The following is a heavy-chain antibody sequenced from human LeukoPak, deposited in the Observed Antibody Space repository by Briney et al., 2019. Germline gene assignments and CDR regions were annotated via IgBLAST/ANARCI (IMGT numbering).Heavy chain of an antibody. CDR3: ARGYDFWSGQSAFDI. D-gene: IGHD3-3*01. Sequence: SETLSLTCTVSGGSISSYYRSWIRQPPGKGLEWIGYIYYSGSTNYNPSLKSRVTISVDTSKNQFSLKLSSVTAADTAVYYCARGYDFWSGQSAFDIWGQVTMVTVSS. CDR1: GGSISSYY. V-gene: IGHV4-59*01. CDR2: IYYSGST. J-gene: IGHJ3*02.